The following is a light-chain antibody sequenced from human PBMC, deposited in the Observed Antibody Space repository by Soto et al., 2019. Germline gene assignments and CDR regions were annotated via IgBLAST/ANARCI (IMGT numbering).Light chain of an antibody. J-gene: IGLJ2*01. V-gene: IGLV2-14*03. Sequence: QSALTQPASVSGSPGQSITISCTGTSSDVGGYKYVSWYQQHPGKAPKLMIYDVSNRPSGVSNRFSGSKSGNAASLTISGLQAEDEADYYCSSYTSRSTVLFGGGTKLTVL. CDR2: DVS. CDR1: SSDVGGYKY. CDR3: SSYTSRSTVL.